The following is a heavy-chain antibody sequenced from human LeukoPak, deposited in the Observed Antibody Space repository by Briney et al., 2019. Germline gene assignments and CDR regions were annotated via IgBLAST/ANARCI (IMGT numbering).Heavy chain of an antibody. V-gene: IGHV4-61*02. CDR2: IYTSGST. Sequence: PSQTLSLTCTVSGGSISSGSYYWSWIRQPAGKGLEWIGRIYTSGSTNYNPSLKSRVTISVDMSKNQFSLKLSSVTAADTAVYYCAREGYSSSWNYFDYWGQGTLVTVSS. J-gene: IGHJ4*02. CDR1: GGSISSGSYY. D-gene: IGHD6-13*01. CDR3: AREGYSSSWNYFDY.